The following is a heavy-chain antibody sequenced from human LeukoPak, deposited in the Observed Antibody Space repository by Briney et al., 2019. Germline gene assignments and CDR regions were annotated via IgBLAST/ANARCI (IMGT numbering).Heavy chain of an antibody. CDR3: ASHDYGDDYYYYYMDV. CDR2: IYYSGST. Sequence: SEALSLTCTVSGGSISSYYWSWIRQPPGKGQEWIGYIYYSGSTNYNPSLKSRVTISVDTSKNQFSLKLSSVTAADTAVYYCASHDYGDDYYYYYMDVWGKGTTVTVSS. D-gene: IGHD4-17*01. CDR1: GGSISSYY. V-gene: IGHV4-59*01. J-gene: IGHJ6*03.